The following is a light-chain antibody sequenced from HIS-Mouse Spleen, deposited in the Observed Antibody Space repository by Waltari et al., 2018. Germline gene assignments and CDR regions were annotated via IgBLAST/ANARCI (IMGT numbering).Light chain of an antibody. V-gene: IGLV2-23*01. CDR2: EGS. CDR3: CSYAGSSTWV. J-gene: IGLJ3*02. Sequence: QSALTQPASVSGSPGQSTTIPCTGTSSDVGSDNLVPWYQQHPGKAPKLMIYEGSKRPSGVSNRFSGSKSGNTASLTISGLQAEDEADYYCCSYAGSSTWVFGGGTKLTVL. CDR1: SSDVGSDNL.